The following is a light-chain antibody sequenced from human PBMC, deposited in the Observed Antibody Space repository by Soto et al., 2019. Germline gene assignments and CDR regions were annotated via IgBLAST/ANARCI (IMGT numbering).Light chain of an antibody. J-gene: IGKJ5*01. CDR2: GAS. CDR1: QSVSSN. V-gene: IGKV3-15*01. CDR3: QQYVISVT. Sequence: EIVMTQSPATLSVSPGERATLSCRASQSVSSNLAWYQQKPGQAPRLLIYGASTRATGIPARFSGSGSGTEFTLTINSLQSEDFVVYFCQQYVISVTFGQGTRLEIK.